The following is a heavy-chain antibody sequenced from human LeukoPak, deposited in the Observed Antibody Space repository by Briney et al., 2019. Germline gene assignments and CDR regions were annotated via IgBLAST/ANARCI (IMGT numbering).Heavy chain of an antibody. CDR2: ISAYNGNT. V-gene: IGHV1-18*01. Sequence: ASVKVSCKACGGTFSSYAISWVRQAPGQGLEWMGWISAYNGNTNYAQKLQGRVTMTTDTSTSTAYMELRSLRSDDTAVYYCARIEIGSCPLYWGQGTLVTVSS. D-gene: IGHD5-24*01. CDR1: GGTFSSYA. J-gene: IGHJ4*02. CDR3: ARIEIGSCPLY.